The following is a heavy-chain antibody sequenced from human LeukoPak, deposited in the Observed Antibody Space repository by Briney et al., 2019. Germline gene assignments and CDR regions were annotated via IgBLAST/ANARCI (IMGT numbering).Heavy chain of an antibody. CDR3: AKAPVTTCRGAYCYPFDY. Sequence: GGSLRLSCAASGFTFSNAWMSWVRQAPGKGLEWVSAISDSGNTYHADSVKGRFTISMDSSKNTLFLQMNRLRPEDAAVYYCAKAPVTTCRGAYCYPFDYWGQGTLVTVSS. V-gene: IGHV3-23*01. J-gene: IGHJ4*02. CDR2: ISDSGNT. CDR1: GFTFSNAW. D-gene: IGHD2-21*01.